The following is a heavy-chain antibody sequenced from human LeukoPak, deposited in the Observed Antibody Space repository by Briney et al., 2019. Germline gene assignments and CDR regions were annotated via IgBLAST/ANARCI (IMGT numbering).Heavy chain of an antibody. D-gene: IGHD2-2*01. CDR2: ISYDGSNK. CDR3: ARESPRVVPAAYFDY. V-gene: IGHV3-30*01. J-gene: IGHJ4*02. Sequence: GGSLRLSCAASGFTFSSYAMHWVRQAPGKGLEWVAVISYDGSNKYYADSVKGRLTISRDNSKNTLYLQMNSLRAEDTAVYYCARESPRVVPAAYFDYWGQGTLVTVSS. CDR1: GFTFSSYA.